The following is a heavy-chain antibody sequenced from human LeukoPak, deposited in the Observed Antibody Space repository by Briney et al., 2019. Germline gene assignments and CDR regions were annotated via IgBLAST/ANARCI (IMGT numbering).Heavy chain of an antibody. V-gene: IGHV3-53*01. Sequence: GGSLRLSCAASGFTVSSNYMSWVRQAPGKGLEWVSVIYSGGSTYYADSVKGRFTISRDNSKNTLYLQMNSLRAEDTAVYYCARDREEAAAPGVWGQGTMVTVSS. CDR3: ARDREEAAAPGV. J-gene: IGHJ3*01. D-gene: IGHD6-13*01. CDR1: GFTVSSNY. CDR2: IYSGGST.